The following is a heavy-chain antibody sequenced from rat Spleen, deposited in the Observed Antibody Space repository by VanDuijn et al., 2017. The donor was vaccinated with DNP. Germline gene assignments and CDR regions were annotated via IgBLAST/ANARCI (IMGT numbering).Heavy chain of an antibody. CDR2: MSSGGNT. CDR3: TGGAMDA. Sequence: QVQLKESGPGLVQPSQTLSLTCTVSGFSLTSYGVSWVRQPPGKGLEWIAAMSSGGNTYYNSALKARLSISRDTSKSQVFLKMNSLQTEDTAIYFCTGGAMDAWGQGTSVTVSS. J-gene: IGHJ4*01. CDR1: GFSLTSYG. D-gene: IGHD4-1*01. V-gene: IGHV2S8*01.